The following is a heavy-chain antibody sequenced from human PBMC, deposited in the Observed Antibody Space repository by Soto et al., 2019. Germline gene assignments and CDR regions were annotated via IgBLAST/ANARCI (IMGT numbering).Heavy chain of an antibody. J-gene: IGHJ4*02. CDR3: AKLWLDYYGSGSYYDDY. CDR2: ISYDGSNK. D-gene: IGHD3-10*01. Sequence: QVQLVESGGGVVQPGRSLRLSCAASGFTFSSYGMHWVRQAPGKGLEWVAVISYDGSNKYYADSVKGRFTISRDNSKNTLYLQMNSMRAEDTAGYYCAKLWLDYYGSGSYYDDYWGQGTLVTFSS. V-gene: IGHV3-30*18. CDR1: GFTFSSYG.